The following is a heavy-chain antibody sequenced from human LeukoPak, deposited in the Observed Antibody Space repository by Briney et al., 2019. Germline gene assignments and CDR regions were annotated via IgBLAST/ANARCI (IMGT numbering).Heavy chain of an antibody. Sequence: GGSLRLSCAASGFTFSSCGMHWVRQAPGKGLEWVAVISYDGSNKFYADSETGRFTISRDNSKNTLYLQMNSLRAEDTAVYYCAAKGYSYGNNAFDIWGQGTMVTVSS. D-gene: IGHD5-18*01. V-gene: IGHV3-30*03. CDR3: AAKGYSYGNNAFDI. CDR2: ISYDGSNK. CDR1: GFTFSSCG. J-gene: IGHJ3*02.